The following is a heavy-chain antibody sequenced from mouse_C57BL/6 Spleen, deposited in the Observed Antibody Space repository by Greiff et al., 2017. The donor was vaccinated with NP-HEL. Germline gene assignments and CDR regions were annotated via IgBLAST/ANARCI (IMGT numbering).Heavy chain of an antibody. J-gene: IGHJ1*03. CDR2: IYPGDGDT. CDR1: GYAFSSSW. CDR3: ARGIYYGSSYWYFDV. V-gene: IGHV1-82*01. Sequence: VQLQQSGPELVKPGASVKISCKASGYAFSSSWMNWVKQRPGKGLEWIGRIYPGDGDTNYNGKFKGKATLTADKSSSTAYMQLSSLTFEDSAVYFCARGIYYGSSYWYFDVWGTGTTVTVSS. D-gene: IGHD1-1*01.